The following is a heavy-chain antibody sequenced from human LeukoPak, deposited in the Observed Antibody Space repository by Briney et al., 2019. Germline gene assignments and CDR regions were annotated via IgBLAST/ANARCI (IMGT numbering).Heavy chain of an antibody. CDR3: ARGSPVEMATADAFDI. V-gene: IGHV1-69*05. J-gene: IGHJ3*02. D-gene: IGHD5-24*01. CDR1: GGTFSSYA. Sequence: SVKVSCKASGGTFSSYAISWVRQAPGQGVEWMGGIIPIFGTANYAQKFQGRVTITTDESTSTAYMELSSLRSEDTAVYYCARGSPVEMATADAFDIWGQGTMVTVSS. CDR2: IIPIFGTA.